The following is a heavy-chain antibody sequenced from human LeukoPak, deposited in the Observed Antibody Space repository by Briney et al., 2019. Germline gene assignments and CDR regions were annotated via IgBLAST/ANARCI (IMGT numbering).Heavy chain of an antibody. V-gene: IGHV4-34*01. Sequence: PSETLSLTCAVYGGSFNGYYWSWIRQPPGKGLEWIGEGNHSGGTKYNPSLKSRVTISADPSKNQFSLKLSSVTAADTAVYYCARGRMVRGVMYYFDYWGQGTLVTVSS. J-gene: IGHJ4*02. CDR3: ARGRMVRGVMYYFDY. CDR2: GNHSGGT. D-gene: IGHD3-10*01. CDR1: GGSFNGYY.